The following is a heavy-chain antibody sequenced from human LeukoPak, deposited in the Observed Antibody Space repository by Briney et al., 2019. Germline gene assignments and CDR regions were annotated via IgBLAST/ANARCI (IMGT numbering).Heavy chain of an antibody. CDR2: IYHSGST. CDR3: ARASSHSLGYYYYMDV. CDR1: GYSISSGYY. V-gene: IGHV4-38-2*02. J-gene: IGHJ6*03. Sequence: SETLSLTCTVSGYSISSGYYWGWIRQPPGKGLEWIGSIYHSGSTYYNPSLKSRVTISVDTSKNQFSLKLSSVTAAGTAVYYCARASSHSLGYYYYMDVWGKGTTVTISS. D-gene: IGHD5-18*01.